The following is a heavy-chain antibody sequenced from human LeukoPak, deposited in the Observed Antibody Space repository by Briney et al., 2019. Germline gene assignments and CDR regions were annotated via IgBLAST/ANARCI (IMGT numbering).Heavy chain of an antibody. CDR3: AKGDPPIIEGGRGDAFCV. J-gene: IGHJ3*01. CDR1: GYSFSTYG. D-gene: IGHD3-16*01. CDR2: ISPYGGNT. Sequence: GASVKVSCKASGYSFSTYGVTWVRQAPGQGLEWMGWISPYGGNTDYAQKVQGRVTMTTDTSTSTAYMELRSLTSDDTAVYYCAKGDPPIIEGGRGDAFCVWGQGTMVIVSS. V-gene: IGHV1-18*01.